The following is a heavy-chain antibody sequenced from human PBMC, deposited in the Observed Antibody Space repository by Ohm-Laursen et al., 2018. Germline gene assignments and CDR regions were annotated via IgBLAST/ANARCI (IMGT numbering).Heavy chain of an antibody. CDR1: GFTFSTYW. Sequence: SLRLSCAASGFTFSTYWMSWVRQAPGKGLEWVANIKRDGSEKYYVDSVKGRFTISRDNAKNSLYLQMNSLGAEDTAVYYCAREYSGRDYFDYWGQGTLVTVSS. CDR2: IKRDGSEK. CDR3: AREYSGRDYFDY. J-gene: IGHJ4*02. V-gene: IGHV3-7*01. D-gene: IGHD3-10*01.